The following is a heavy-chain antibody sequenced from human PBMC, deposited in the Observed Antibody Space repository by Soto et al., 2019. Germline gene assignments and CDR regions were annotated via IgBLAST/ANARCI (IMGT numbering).Heavy chain of an antibody. D-gene: IGHD1-1*01. CDR1: GHSFTDYW. Sequence: GESLKISCKASGHSFTDYWISWVRQMPGKGLEWMGIIYPSDSDTRYSPSFQGQITISVDKSISSAYLQWSSLKASDTAIYYCARKTGAQGPMDYWGQGTLLTVSS. CDR2: IYPSDSDT. V-gene: IGHV5-51*01. J-gene: IGHJ4*02. CDR3: ARKTGAQGPMDY.